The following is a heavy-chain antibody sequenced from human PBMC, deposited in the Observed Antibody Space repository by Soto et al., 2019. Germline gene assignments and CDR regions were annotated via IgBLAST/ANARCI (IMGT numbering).Heavy chain of an antibody. CDR1: GGTFSSYA. D-gene: IGHD2-2*01. V-gene: IGHV1-69*01. Sequence: QVQLVQSGAEVKKPGSSVKVSCKASGGTFSSYAITWVEQAPGQGLGWMGGIIPISGTANYAQKFQGRVTITADESTSTAYMELSSLRSEDTAVYYCARSQGSSTSLEIYYYYYYGMDVWGQGTTVTVSS. CDR2: IIPISGTA. J-gene: IGHJ6*02. CDR3: ARSQGSSTSLEIYYYYYYGMDV.